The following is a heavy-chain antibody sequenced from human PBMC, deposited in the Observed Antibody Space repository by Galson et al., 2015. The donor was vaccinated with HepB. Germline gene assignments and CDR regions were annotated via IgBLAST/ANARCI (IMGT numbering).Heavy chain of an antibody. CDR3: ARFSDCGGDCYHFDY. CDR2: ISRSGSTI. Sequence: SLRLSCAASGFTFSSYSMNWVRQAPGKGLEWISDISRSGSTIYYADSVMGRFTISRDNAKSSLYLQMNSLRAEDTATYYCARFSDCGGDCYHFDYWGQGTLVTVS. CDR1: GFTFSSYS. V-gene: IGHV3-48*01. J-gene: IGHJ4*02. D-gene: IGHD2-21*02.